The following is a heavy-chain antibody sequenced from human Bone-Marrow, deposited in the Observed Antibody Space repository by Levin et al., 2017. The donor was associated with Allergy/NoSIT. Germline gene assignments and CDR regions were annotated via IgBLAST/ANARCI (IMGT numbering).Heavy chain of an antibody. CDR3: ARDWLCSMFGVVIGV. CDR2: ISAYNGNT. Sequence: ASVKVSCKASGYTFTSYGISWVRQAPGQGLEWMGWISAYNGNTNYAQKLQGRVTMTTDTSTSTAYMELRSLRSDDTAVYYCARDWLCSMFGVVIGVWGQGTTVTVSS. CDR1: GYTFTSYG. J-gene: IGHJ6*02. V-gene: IGHV1-18*01. D-gene: IGHD3-3*01.